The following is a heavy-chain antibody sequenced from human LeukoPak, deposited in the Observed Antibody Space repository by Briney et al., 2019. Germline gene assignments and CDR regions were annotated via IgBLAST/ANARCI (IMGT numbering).Heavy chain of an antibody. CDR2: IAYDGTNI. Sequence: GGSLRLSCAASGFTYGSCAMHWVRQAPGKGLEWVAVIAYDGTNIYYVDSVKGRFTISRDNSKNTLYLQMNSLRAEDTAVYYCARKDSGRYINPFEFWGQGTLVTVSS. J-gene: IGHJ4*02. CDR1: GFTYGSCA. D-gene: IGHD3-10*01. V-gene: IGHV3-30*04. CDR3: ARKDSGRYINPFEF.